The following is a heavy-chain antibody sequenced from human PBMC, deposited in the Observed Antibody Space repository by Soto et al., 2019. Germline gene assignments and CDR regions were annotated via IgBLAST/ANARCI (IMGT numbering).Heavy chain of an antibody. CDR3: ARHGYGSLHGLVDV. CDR2: ISYSGAS. D-gene: IGHD1-26*01. J-gene: IGHJ6*02. V-gene: IGHV4-59*08. CDR1: GGSITNYY. Sequence: QVQLQESGPGLVKPSETLSLTCTVSGGSITNYYCSWFRQPPGKGLEWIGYISYSGASAYNLSLKRRVTMSMDTSKTQFSLMLESVTATDTAVYYCARHGYGSLHGLVDVWGQGNTVIVSS.